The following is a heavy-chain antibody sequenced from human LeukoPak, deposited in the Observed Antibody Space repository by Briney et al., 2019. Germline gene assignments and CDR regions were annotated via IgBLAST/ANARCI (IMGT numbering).Heavy chain of an antibody. CDR3: ARDTDDYSNYVMGLGADY. CDR2: INPNSGGT. D-gene: IGHD4-11*01. V-gene: IGHV1-2*02. CDR1: GYTFTGYY. J-gene: IGHJ4*02. Sequence: ASVKVSCKASGYTFTGYYMHWVRQAPGQGLEWMGWINPNSGGTNYAQKFQGRVTMTRDTSISTAYMELSRLRSDDTAVYYCARDTDDYSNYVMGLGADYWGQGTLVTVSS.